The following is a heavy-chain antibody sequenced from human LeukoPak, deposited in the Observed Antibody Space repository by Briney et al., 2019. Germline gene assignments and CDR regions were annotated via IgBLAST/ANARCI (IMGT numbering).Heavy chain of an antibody. D-gene: IGHD6-19*01. CDR1: GGSFSGYY. J-gene: IGHJ4*02. V-gene: IGHV4-34*01. Sequence: SETLSLTCADYGGSFSGYYWSWIRQPPGKGLEWIGEINHSGSTNYNPSLKSRVTISVDTSKNQFSLKLSSVTAADTAVYYCARWGGRSGGWYHSDYWGQGTLVTVSS. CDR3: ARWGGRSGGWYHSDY. CDR2: INHSGST.